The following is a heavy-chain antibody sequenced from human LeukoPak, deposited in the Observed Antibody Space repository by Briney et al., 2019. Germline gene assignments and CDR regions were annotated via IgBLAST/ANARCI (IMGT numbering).Heavy chain of an antibody. Sequence: GGSLRLSCAASRFIFSSYAMSWVRQAPGKGREWVSAISGSGGSTHYADSVTGQFTISRDNDKNALYLQMNELRGEGTAVFYCGKSRVGAENWCDPLGQGTPVTVFS. J-gene: IGHJ5*01. V-gene: IGHV3-23*01. CDR3: GKSRVGAENWCDP. CDR1: RFIFSSYA. CDR2: ISGSGGST. D-gene: IGHD1-26*01.